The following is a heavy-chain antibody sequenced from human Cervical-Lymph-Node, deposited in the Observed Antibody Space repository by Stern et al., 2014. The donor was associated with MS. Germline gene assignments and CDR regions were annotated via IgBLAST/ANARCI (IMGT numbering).Heavy chain of an antibody. CDR1: GFSLNTRGMC. CDR2: IDWDDDK. Sequence: QITLKESGPALVKPTQTLTLTCTFSGFSLNTRGMCVHWIRQPPGKALEWLAGIDWDDDKHFKASLKTRLTISKDTSKNQVVLKMTNMDPVDTATYYCARSSSLLTGYYKSDWFDSWGQGTLVTVSS. D-gene: IGHD3-9*01. V-gene: IGHV2-70*15. CDR3: ARSSSLLTGYYKSDWFDS. J-gene: IGHJ5*01.